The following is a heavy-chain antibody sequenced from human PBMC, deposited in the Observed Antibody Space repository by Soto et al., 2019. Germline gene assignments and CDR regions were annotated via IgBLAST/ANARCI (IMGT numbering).Heavy chain of an antibody. V-gene: IGHV1-18*01. CDR1: GYTFTSYG. D-gene: IGHD3-3*01. J-gene: IGHJ4*02. Sequence: ASVKVSCKASGYTFTSYGISWVRQAPGQGLEWMGWISAYNGNTNYAQKLQGRVTMTTDTSTSTAYMELRSLISDDTAVYYCARGYDFWSGYTPLDYWGQGTLVTVS. CDR3: ARGYDFWSGYTPLDY. CDR2: ISAYNGNT.